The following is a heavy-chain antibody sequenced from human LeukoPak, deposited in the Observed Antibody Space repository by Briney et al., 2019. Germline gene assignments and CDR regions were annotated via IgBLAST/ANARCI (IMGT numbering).Heavy chain of an antibody. CDR2: IIPIFGTA. D-gene: IGHD7-27*01. CDR3: ARELNSGHDY. Sequence: ASVKVSCKASGGTFSSYTISWVRQAPGQGLEWMGGIIPIFGTANYAQKFQGRVTITADESTSTAYMELSSLRSEDTAVYYCARELNSGHDYWGQGTLVTVSS. V-gene: IGHV1-69*13. J-gene: IGHJ4*02. CDR1: GGTFSSYT.